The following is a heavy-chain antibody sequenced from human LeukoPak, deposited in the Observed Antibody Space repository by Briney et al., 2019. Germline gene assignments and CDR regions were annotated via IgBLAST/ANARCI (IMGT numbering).Heavy chain of an antibody. J-gene: IGHJ4*02. Sequence: SETLSLTCTVSGGSMRSYYWNWIRQPPGKGLEWIGYVYYSGSTNYNPSLKSRVTISVDTSKNQFSLKLNSVTAADMAVYYCVREDSSFDYWGQGALVTVSS. D-gene: IGHD6-19*01. V-gene: IGHV4-59*01. CDR1: GGSMRSYY. CDR2: VYYSGST. CDR3: VREDSSFDY.